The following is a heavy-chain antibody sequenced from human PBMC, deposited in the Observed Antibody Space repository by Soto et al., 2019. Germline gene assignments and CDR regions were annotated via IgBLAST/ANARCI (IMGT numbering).Heavy chain of an antibody. Sequence: QVQLVESGGGLVKPGGSLRLSCATSGFTFSDYYMNWIRQAPGKGLEWVSYISNSGSTIYYADYVRGRFAISRDNAKNSLYLQMNSLRAEDTAVYYCARGYRMAYFDYWGQGALVTVSS. V-gene: IGHV3-11*01. D-gene: IGHD1-26*01. CDR1: GFTFSDYY. J-gene: IGHJ4*02. CDR2: ISNSGSTI. CDR3: ARGYRMAYFDY.